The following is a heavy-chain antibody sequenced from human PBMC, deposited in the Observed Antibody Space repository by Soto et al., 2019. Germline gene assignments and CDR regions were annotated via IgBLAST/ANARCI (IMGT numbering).Heavy chain of an antibody. V-gene: IGHV3-33*01. CDR3: ASLTGPLVGATGDFDY. J-gene: IGHJ4*02. Sequence: GGSLSLSCAASGFPFSSYGMHWVRQAPGKWLEWVAVIWYDGSNKYYADSVKGRFTISRDNSKNTLYLQMNSLRAEDTAVYYCASLTGPLVGATGDFDYWGQGTLVTVSS. CDR1: GFPFSSYG. D-gene: IGHD1-26*01. CDR2: IWYDGSNK.